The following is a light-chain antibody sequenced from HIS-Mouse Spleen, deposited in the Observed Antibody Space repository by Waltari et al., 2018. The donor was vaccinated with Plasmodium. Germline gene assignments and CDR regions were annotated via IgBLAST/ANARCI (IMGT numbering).Light chain of an antibody. CDR1: QSVSSY. V-gene: IGKV3-11*01. Sequence: EIVFTPSPATLSLSPGERATLSCRASQSVSSYLAWYQQKPGKAPRLLIYDASNRATCIPARFSGSGSGTDFTLTISSLEPEDFAVYYCQQRSNWPPLTFGGGTKVEIK. J-gene: IGKJ4*01. CDR3: QQRSNWPPLT. CDR2: DAS.